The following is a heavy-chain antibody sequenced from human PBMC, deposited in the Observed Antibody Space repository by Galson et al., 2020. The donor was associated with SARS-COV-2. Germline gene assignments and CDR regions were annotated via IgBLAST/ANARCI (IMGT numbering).Heavy chain of an antibody. V-gene: IGHV3-21*01. CDR3: ARVEVARSAGTDY. Sequence: PGGSLRLSCLASGFTFTTYSMTWVRQAPGKGLEWVSSITSSSTYISYADSVKGRFTISRDNAKNSLYLQMNSLRAEDTAVYYCARVEVARSAGTDYWGQGILVTVSS. J-gene: IGHJ4*02. CDR2: ITSSSTYI. CDR1: GFTFTTYS. D-gene: IGHD2-21*01.